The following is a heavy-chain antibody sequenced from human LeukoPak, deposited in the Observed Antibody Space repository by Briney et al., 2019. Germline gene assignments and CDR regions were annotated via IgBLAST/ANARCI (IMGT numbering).Heavy chain of an antibody. CDR2: ISSSSSYI. CDR1: GFTFSSYS. Sequence: GGSLRLSCAASGFTFSSYSLNWVRQAPGKGLEWVSSISSSSSYIYYADSVKGRFTISRDNAKNSLYLQMNSLRAEDTAVYYCARDLSPYYYDSSGYYPHWFDPWGQGTLVTVSS. CDR3: ARDLSPYYYDSSGYYPHWFDP. V-gene: IGHV3-21*01. J-gene: IGHJ5*02. D-gene: IGHD3-22*01.